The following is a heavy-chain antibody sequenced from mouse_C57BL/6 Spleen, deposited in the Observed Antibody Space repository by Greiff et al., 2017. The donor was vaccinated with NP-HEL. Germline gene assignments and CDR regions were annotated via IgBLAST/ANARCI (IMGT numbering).Heavy chain of an antibody. D-gene: IGHD3-2*02. Sequence: QVQLQQSGAELVRPGSSVKLSCKASGYTFTSYWMDWVKQRPGQGLEWIGNIYPSDSETHYNQKFKDKATLTVDKSSSTAYMQLSSLTSEDSAVYYCARGGSSGYIDYWGQGTTLTVSS. CDR1: GYTFTSYW. CDR3: ARGGSSGYIDY. CDR2: IYPSDSET. V-gene: IGHV1-61*01. J-gene: IGHJ2*01.